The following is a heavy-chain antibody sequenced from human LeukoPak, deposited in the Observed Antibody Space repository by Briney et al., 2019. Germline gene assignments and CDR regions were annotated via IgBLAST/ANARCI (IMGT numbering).Heavy chain of an antibody. CDR2: ISYDGSNK. CDR3: AKNRMSSLRYFDWSLDY. V-gene: IGHV3-30*18. D-gene: IGHD3-9*01. J-gene: IGHJ4*02. CDR1: GFTFSSYG. Sequence: GRSLRLSCAASGFTFSSYGMHWVRQAPGKGLEWVAVISYDGSNKYYADSVKGRFTISRDNSKNTLYLQMNSLRAEDTAVYYCAKNRMSSLRYFDWSLDYWGQGTLVTVSS.